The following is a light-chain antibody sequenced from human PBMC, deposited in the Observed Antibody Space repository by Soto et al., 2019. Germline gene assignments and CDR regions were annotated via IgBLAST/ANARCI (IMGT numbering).Light chain of an antibody. Sequence: EIVLTQSPGTLSLSPGERATLSCRASQSVSNNYLAWYQQKPGQAPRLLIYGASNRATGIPDRFSGSGSGTDFTLTISRLEPEDFAVYFCQQRKTWPPTFGGGTKVDIK. J-gene: IGKJ4*01. CDR3: QQRKTWPPT. CDR1: QSVSNNY. V-gene: IGKV3D-20*02. CDR2: GAS.